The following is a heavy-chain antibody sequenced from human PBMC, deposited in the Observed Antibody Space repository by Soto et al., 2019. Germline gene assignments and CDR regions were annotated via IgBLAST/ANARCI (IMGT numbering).Heavy chain of an antibody. J-gene: IGHJ3*02. Sequence: EVQLLESGGGLVQPGGSLRLSCAASGFTFSSYAMSWVRQAPGKGLEWVSAISGSGGSTYYADSVKGRFTISRDNSKNTLYLQMNSLRAEDTAVYYCAKEFPHLDPLSHDDAFDIWGQGTMVTVSS. CDR1: GFTFSSYA. CDR3: AKEFPHLDPLSHDDAFDI. CDR2: ISGSGGST. V-gene: IGHV3-23*01.